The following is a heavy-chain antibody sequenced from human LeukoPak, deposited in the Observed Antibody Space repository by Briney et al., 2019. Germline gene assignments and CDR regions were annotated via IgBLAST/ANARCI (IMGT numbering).Heavy chain of an antibody. V-gene: IGHV3-48*03. J-gene: IGHJ4*02. CDR2: ISSSGSTI. Sequence: GGSLRLSCAASGFTFSSYEMNWVRQAPGKGLEWVSYISSSGSTIYYADSVKGRFTISRDNAKNSLYLQMNSLRAEDTAVDYCARKMVRRVIIMSDFDYWGQGTLVTVSS. CDR1: GFTFSSYE. CDR3: ARKMVRRVIIMSDFDY. D-gene: IGHD3-10*01.